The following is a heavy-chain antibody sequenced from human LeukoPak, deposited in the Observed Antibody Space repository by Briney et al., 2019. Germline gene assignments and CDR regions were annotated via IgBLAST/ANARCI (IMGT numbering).Heavy chain of an antibody. J-gene: IGHJ3*02. CDR1: GYTFTSYD. Sequence: ASVKVSCKASGYTFTSYDINWVRQATGQGLEWMGWMNPNSGNTGYAQKFQGRVTMTRNTSISTAYMELSSLRSEDTAVYYCARRMVAMVVTPGGDDAFDIWGQGTMVTVSS. D-gene: IGHD4-23*01. V-gene: IGHV1-8*01. CDR3: ARRMVAMVVTPGGDDAFDI. CDR2: MNPNSGNT.